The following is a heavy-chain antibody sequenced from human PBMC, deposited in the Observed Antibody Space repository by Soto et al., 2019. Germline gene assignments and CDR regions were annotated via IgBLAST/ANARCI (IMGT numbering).Heavy chain of an antibody. Sequence: GASVKVSCKASGGTFSRYAISWVRQAPGQGPEWMGGIIPSFGTANYAQKFQGRVTVTADEPTSTAYMELRSLTHEDTAVYYCARVDYDYIWGSYSHWGQGTLVTVSS. CDR1: GGTFSRYA. CDR2: IIPSFGTA. J-gene: IGHJ4*02. CDR3: ARVDYDYIWGSYSH. D-gene: IGHD3-16*01. V-gene: IGHV1-69*13.